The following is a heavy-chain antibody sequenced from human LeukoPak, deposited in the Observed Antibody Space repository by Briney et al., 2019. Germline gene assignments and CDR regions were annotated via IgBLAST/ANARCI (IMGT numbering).Heavy chain of an antibody. CDR3: AKEWLLTLTRPNYFDY. D-gene: IGHD5-12*01. V-gene: IGHV3-23*01. CDR1: GFTFSSYA. J-gene: IGHJ4*02. CDR2: ISGSGGST. Sequence: SVGSLRLSCAASGFTFSSYAMSWVRQAPGKGLEWVSAISGSGGSTYYADSVKGRFTISRDNSKNTLYLQMNSLRAEDTAVYYCAKEWLLTLTRPNYFDYWGQGTLVTVSS.